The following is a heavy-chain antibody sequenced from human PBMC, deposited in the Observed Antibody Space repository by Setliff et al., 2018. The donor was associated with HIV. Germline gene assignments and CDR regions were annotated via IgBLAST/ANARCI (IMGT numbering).Heavy chain of an antibody. CDR3: ASRTTGD. Sequence: GGSLRLSCGASGVMFSSYWMSWVRQAPGKGLEWVANIKEDGSEKHYVDSVKGRFTISRDNAKNSLYLQMDSLRVEDTAVYYCASRTTGDWGQGTLVTVSS. J-gene: IGHJ4*02. V-gene: IGHV3-7*01. CDR2: IKEDGSEK. CDR1: GVMFSSYW. D-gene: IGHD1-1*01.